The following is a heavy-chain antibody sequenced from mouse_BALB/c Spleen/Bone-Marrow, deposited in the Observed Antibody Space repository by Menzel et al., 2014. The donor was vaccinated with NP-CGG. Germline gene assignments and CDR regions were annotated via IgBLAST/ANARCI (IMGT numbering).Heavy chain of an antibody. CDR1: GYTFTDYT. V-gene: IGHV1-22*01. CDR2: INPNNGGS. CDR3: PRAVHFDY. J-gene: IGHJ2*01. Sequence: EVQLQQSGPELVKPGASVKISCKTSGYTFTDYTMHWVRQSHGKSLEWIGSINPNNGGSSCNQKFKAKATLTIDKSSSTPYINLLSLTSKDSAVYYFPRAVHFDYWGQRTTLTVSS.